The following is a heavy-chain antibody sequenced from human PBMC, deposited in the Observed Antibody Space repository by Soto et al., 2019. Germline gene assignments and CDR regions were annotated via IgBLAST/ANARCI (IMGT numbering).Heavy chain of an antibody. CDR3: AKKFSPGLLWFGELSGLRYYFDY. J-gene: IGHJ4*02. Sequence: PGGSLRLSCAASGFTFSSYAMSWVRQAPGKGLEWVSAISGSGGSTYYADSVKGRFTISRDNSKNTLYLQMNSLRAEDTAVYYCAKKFSPGLLWFGELSGLRYYFDYWGQGTLVTVSS. V-gene: IGHV3-23*01. CDR2: ISGSGGST. CDR1: GFTFSSYA. D-gene: IGHD3-10*01.